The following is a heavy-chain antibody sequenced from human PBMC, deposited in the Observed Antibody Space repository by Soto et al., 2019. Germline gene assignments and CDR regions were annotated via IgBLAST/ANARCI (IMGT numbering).Heavy chain of an antibody. Sequence: QAQLVESGGGVVQPGRSLRLSCAASGFAFSSIGMHWVRQAPGTGLEWVAVISYDGSLQHYADSVKGRFTISRDNSKNMVLLQMSSLRAEDTAVYYCVSDRGYGHASVPYSWGQGTLVSVSS. V-gene: IGHV3-30*03. CDR3: VSDRGYGHASVPYS. CDR2: ISYDGSLQ. J-gene: IGHJ4*02. D-gene: IGHD5-18*01. CDR1: GFAFSSIG.